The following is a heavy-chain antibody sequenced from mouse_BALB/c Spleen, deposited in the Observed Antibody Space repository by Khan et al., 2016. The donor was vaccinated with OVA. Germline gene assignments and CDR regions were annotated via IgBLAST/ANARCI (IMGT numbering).Heavy chain of an antibody. CDR2: ISYSGNT. V-gene: IGHV3-2*02. CDR3: ARVDGGDFDY. Sequence: VQLKESGPGLVKPSQSLSLTCTVTGYSITSDYAWNWIRQFPGNKLEWMGFISYSGNTNYNPSLKSRISITRDTSQNQFFLQLNSVTTEDTATYYCARVDGGDFDYWGQGTTLTVSS. CDR1: GYSITSDYA. J-gene: IGHJ2*01. D-gene: IGHD2-3*01.